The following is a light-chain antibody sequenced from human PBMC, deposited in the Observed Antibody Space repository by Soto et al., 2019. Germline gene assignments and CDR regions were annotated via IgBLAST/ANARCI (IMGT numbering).Light chain of an antibody. CDR3: CSYVGSSSWV. J-gene: IGLJ3*02. CDR2: EGS. CDR1: RSDLGSYNL. Sequence: QSALTLPASVSGSPGQSITISCSGTRSDLGSYNLVSWYQQHPGKAPKLMIYEGSKRPSGVSNRFSGSKSGNTASLTISGLQAEDEADYYCCSYVGSSSWVFGGGTKLTVL. V-gene: IGLV2-23*01.